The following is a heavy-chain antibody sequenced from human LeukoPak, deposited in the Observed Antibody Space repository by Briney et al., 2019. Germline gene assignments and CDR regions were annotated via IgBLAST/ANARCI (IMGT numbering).Heavy chain of an antibody. CDR3: ARSWGSYYNWAFDY. D-gene: IGHD3-10*01. Sequence: PSETLSLTCTVSGGSISSYYWSWTRQPPGKGLEWIGYIYYSGSTNYNPSLKSRVTISVDTSKNQFSLKLSSVTAADTAVYYCARSWGSYYNWAFDYWGQGTLVTVSS. J-gene: IGHJ4*02. CDR1: GGSISSYY. V-gene: IGHV4-59*08. CDR2: IYYSGST.